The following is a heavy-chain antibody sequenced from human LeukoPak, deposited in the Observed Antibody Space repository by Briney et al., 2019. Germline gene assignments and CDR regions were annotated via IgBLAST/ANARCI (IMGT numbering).Heavy chain of an antibody. CDR3: ARHTAMVTYNWFDP. J-gene: IGHJ5*02. CDR2: IYYSGST. Sequence: SETLPLTCTVSGGSISSYYWSWLRQPPGKGLEWIGYIYYSGSTNYNPSLKSRVTISVDTSKNQFSLKLSSVTAADTAVYYCARHTAMVTYNWFDPWGQGTLVTVSS. CDR1: GGSISSYY. D-gene: IGHD5-18*01. V-gene: IGHV4-59*08.